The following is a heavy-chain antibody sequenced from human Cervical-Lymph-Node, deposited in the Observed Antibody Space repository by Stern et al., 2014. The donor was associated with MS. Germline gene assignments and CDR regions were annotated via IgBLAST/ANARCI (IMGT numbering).Heavy chain of an antibody. D-gene: IGHD3-3*01. V-gene: IGHV2-70*04. CDR3: ARSPPYYECWNDYYYFDY. J-gene: IGHJ4*02. Sequence: QVTLRESGPALVKPTQTLTLTCTFSGFSLSTSGMRVSWIRQPPGKALEWLARIDWDDDKFYSTSLKTRLTISKDTSKNQVVLTMTNMDPVDTATYYCARSPPYYECWNDYYYFDYWGQGTLVAVSS. CDR2: IDWDDDK. CDR1: GFSLSTSGMR.